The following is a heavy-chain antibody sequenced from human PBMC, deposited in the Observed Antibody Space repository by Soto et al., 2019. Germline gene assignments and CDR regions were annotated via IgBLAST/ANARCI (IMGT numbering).Heavy chain of an antibody. J-gene: IGHJ3*02. CDR1: GAYISAGYYP. Sequence: SATLSVTGSLPGAYISAGYYPSSWTRQPPGKGLECIGFIYNSLSTYDNSALKSRVTISVDRSKNHFFLNLTSVTAADTAVYYCATYRKFFQIWGQGTKVTVTS. CDR2: IYNSLST. V-gene: IGHV4-30-2*01. CDR3: ATYRKFFQI.